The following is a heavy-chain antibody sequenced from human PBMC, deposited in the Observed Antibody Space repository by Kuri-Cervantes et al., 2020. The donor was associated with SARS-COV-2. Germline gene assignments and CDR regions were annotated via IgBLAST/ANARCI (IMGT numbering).Heavy chain of an antibody. V-gene: IGHV3-21*01. CDR1: GFTFSSYS. D-gene: IGHD2-2*02. J-gene: IGHJ3*02. CDR2: ISSSSSYI. Sequence: GGSLRLSCAASGFTFSSYSMNWVRQAPGKGLEWVSSISSSSSYIYYADSVKGRFTISRDNAKNSLYLQMNSLRAEDTAVYYCARGGVGYCSSTSCYSFWAFDIWGQGTMVTVSS. CDR3: ARGGVGYCSSTSCYSFWAFDI.